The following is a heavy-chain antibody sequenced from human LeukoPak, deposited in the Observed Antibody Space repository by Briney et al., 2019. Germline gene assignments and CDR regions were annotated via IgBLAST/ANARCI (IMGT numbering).Heavy chain of an antibody. J-gene: IGHJ4*02. CDR2: ITCSGDST. CDR1: GFIFRNYA. V-gene: IGHV3-23*01. Sequence: PGGSLRLSCAASGFIFRNYAMSWVRQAPGKGLEWVSAITCSGDSTYYADSVKGRFTISRDNAKNTLYVEMNTLRAEHTAVYYHAKWGDYDILTGYYVSDFWGQGTLVTVSS. D-gene: IGHD3-9*01. CDR3: AKWGDYDILTGYYVSDF.